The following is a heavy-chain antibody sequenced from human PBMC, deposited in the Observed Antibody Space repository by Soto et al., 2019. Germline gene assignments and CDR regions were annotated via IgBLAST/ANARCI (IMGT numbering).Heavy chain of an antibody. CDR1: GFTFSSYP. D-gene: IGHD1-20*01. V-gene: IGHV3-30-3*01. Sequence: GGSLRLSCEASGFTFSSYPMHWVRQAPGKGLEWVTVISYDGGNQYYADSVKGRFTISSDNSKDTLYLQMHSLRSDDTAVYFCARGPITQTSFIDHWGQGTLVTVSS. CDR2: ISYDGGNQ. J-gene: IGHJ4*02. CDR3: ARGPITQTSFIDH.